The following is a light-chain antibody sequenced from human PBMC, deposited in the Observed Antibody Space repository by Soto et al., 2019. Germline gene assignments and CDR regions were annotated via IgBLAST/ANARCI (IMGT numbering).Light chain of an antibody. J-gene: IGKJ1*01. CDR1: ETISHY. CDR3: QQYNNYPRT. V-gene: IGKV1-17*02. Sequence: IHMTQSPSSLSASVGDRVTITCRASETISHYLNWYQQKPGKAPKLLIYGASSLESGVPSRFSGSGSGTEFTLTISNLQPDDFATYFCQQYNNYPRTFGQGTKVDIK. CDR2: GAS.